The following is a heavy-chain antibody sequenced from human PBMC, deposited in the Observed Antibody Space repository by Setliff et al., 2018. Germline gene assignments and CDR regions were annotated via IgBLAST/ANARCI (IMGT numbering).Heavy chain of an antibody. D-gene: IGHD5-18*01. CDR2: IYSGGTT. J-gene: IGHJ4*02. Sequence: ETLSLTCKVSGDSMNSGVYYWAWIRQPPGKGLEWIGRIYSGGTTYYNSSLKSRVTISVDTSKNQFSLELRSVTAADTAVYYCARLPPLHTPMALTFDYWGQGILVTVSS. CDR1: GDSMNSGVYY. CDR3: ARLPPLHTPMALTFDY. V-gene: IGHV4-39*07.